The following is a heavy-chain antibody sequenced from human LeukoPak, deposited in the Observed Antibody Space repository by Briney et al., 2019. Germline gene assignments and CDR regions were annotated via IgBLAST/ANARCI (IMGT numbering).Heavy chain of an antibody. J-gene: IGHJ4*02. CDR2: IYYSGST. V-gene: IGHV4-39*01. CDR1: GGSIGSSSYY. Sequence: SETLSLTCTVSGGSIGSSSYYWGWIRQPPGKGLEWIGSIYYSGSTYYNPSLKSRVTISVDTSKNQFSLKLSSVTAADTAVYYCARLTTGTTEVLPWDYWGQGTLVTVSS. CDR3: ARLTTGTTEVLPWDY. D-gene: IGHD1-1*01.